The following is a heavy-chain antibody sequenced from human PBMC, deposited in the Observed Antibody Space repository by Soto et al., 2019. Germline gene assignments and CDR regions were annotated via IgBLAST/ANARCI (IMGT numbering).Heavy chain of an antibody. J-gene: IGHJ4*02. D-gene: IGHD3-22*01. Sequence: SETLSLTCTVSGGSLRRSSYYWGWLRQPPGKGLEWIGSIYYSGSTYYNPSLKSRVTISVDTSKNQFSLKLSSVTAADTAVYYCARYPGYYYDSSGFFSSSGNLPALLDFCGRGSLVT. CDR1: GGSLRRSSYY. CDR2: IYYSGST. V-gene: IGHV4-39*01. CDR3: ARYPGYYYDSSGFFSSSGNLPALLDF.